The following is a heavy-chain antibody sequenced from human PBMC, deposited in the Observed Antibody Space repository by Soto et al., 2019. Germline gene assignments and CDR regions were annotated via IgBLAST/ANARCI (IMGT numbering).Heavy chain of an antibody. CDR1: GFTFSSYA. V-gene: IGHV3-30-3*01. CDR2: ISYDGNNK. CDR3: ARAGCDGGSCYTLVGLRYGMDV. Sequence: QVQLVESGGGVVQPGRSLRLSCAASGFTFSSYAMYWVRQAPGKGLEWVAVISYDGNNKYYADSVKGRFTIYRDNSKNTLYLQMNSLRAEDTAVYYCARAGCDGGSCYTLVGLRYGMDVWGQGTTVTVSS. D-gene: IGHD2-15*01. J-gene: IGHJ6*02.